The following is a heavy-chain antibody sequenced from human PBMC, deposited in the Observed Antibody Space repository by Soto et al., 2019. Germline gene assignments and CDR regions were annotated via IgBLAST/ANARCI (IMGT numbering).Heavy chain of an antibody. CDR2: IRSKAYGGTT. D-gene: IGHD4-4*01. CDR3: TRERNYDYYYGMDV. J-gene: IGHJ6*02. V-gene: IGHV3-49*03. Sequence: PGGSLRLSCTASGFTFGDYAMSWFRQAPGKGLEWVGFIRSKAYGGTTEYAASVKGRFTISRDDSKSIAYLQMNSLKTEDTAVYYCTRERNYDYYYGMDVWGQGTTVTVSS. CDR1: GFTFGDYA.